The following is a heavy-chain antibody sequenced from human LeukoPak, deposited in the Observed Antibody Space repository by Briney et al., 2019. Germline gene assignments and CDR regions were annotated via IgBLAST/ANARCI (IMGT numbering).Heavy chain of an antibody. D-gene: IGHD2-15*01. CDR1: GASISSSSYY. CDR2: IYYSVST. J-gene: IGHJ4*02. Sequence: SETLSLTCTVSGASISSSSYYWAWIRQPPGKGLEWIGSIYYSVSTYCNPSLKSRVTMSVDTSKNQFSLNLSSVTAADTAVYYCAREGLLGYFDYWGQGTLVTVSS. V-gene: IGHV4-39*02. CDR3: AREGLLGYFDY.